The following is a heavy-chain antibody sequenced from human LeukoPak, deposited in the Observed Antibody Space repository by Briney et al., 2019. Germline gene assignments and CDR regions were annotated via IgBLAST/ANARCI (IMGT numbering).Heavy chain of an antibody. CDR2: FNPDSGGT. Sequence: ASVKVSCKASGYTFTGYYMHWVRQAPGQGLEWMGWFNPDSGGTNYAQKFQGRVTMTRDTSISTAYMELSSLRSEDTAVYYCARDLDYGSGVHLNHLDYWGQGTLVTVSS. J-gene: IGHJ4*02. V-gene: IGHV1-2*02. CDR1: GYTFTGYY. D-gene: IGHD3-10*01. CDR3: ARDLDYGSGVHLNHLDY.